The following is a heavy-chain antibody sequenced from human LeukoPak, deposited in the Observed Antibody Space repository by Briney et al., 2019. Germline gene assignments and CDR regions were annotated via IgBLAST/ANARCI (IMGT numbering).Heavy chain of an antibody. Sequence: GASVKVSCKASGYTFTSYGISWVRQAPGQGLEWMGWISAYNGNTNYAQKLQGRVTMTTDTSTSTAYMELRSLRSDDTAVYYCARRSSGYDYYYYYGMDVWGKGITVTVSS. D-gene: IGHD5-12*01. CDR1: GYTFTSYG. CDR2: ISAYNGNT. J-gene: IGHJ6*04. CDR3: ARRSSGYDYYYYYGMDV. V-gene: IGHV1-18*04.